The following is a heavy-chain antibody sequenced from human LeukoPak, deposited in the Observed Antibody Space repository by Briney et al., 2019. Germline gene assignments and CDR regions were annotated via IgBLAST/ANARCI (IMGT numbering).Heavy chain of an antibody. CDR2: INPKSGDT. Sequence: GASVKVSCKASGYTFTDYHIHWVRQAPGQGLEWMGWINPKSGDTDYLQKFHGWLTVTRDTTISTAYMELSRLTSDDTAMYYCARIEPKWLHLDYWGQGALVTVSS. D-gene: IGHD5-24*01. CDR1: GYTFTDYH. V-gene: IGHV1-2*04. CDR3: ARIEPKWLHLDY. J-gene: IGHJ4*02.